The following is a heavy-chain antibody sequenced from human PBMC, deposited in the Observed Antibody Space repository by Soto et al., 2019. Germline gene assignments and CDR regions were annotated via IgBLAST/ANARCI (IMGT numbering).Heavy chain of an antibody. D-gene: IGHD2-15*01. V-gene: IGHV3-7*01. Sequence: HPGGSLRLSCAASGFTFSSYWMTWVRQAPGKGLEWVANIKQEGSEKNYVDSVKGRFTISRDNGKNSLYRQMNSLRAEDTAVYYCARDRIEILREEDYYYGMYVRGQGPTVTVSS. J-gene: IGHJ6*02. CDR1: GFTFSSYW. CDR3: ARDRIEILREEDYYYGMYV. CDR2: IKQEGSEK.